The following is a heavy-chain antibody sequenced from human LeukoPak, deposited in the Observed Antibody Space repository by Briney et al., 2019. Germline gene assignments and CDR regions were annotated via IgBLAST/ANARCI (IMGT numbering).Heavy chain of an antibody. CDR3: ARLSPDSSGYYYNWFDP. CDR2: IYTSGST. J-gene: IGHJ5*02. D-gene: IGHD3-22*01. CDR1: GGSISSGSYY. Sequence: MPSETLSLTCTVSGGSISSGSYYWSWIRQPAGKGLEWIGRIYTSGSTNYNPSLKSRVTISVDTSKNQFSLKLSSVTAADTAVYYCARLSPDSSGYYYNWFDPWGQGTLVTVSS. V-gene: IGHV4-61*02.